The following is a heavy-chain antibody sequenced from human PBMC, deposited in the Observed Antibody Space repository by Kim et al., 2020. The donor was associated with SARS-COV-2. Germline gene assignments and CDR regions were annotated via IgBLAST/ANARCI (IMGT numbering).Heavy chain of an antibody. CDR3: ATSSSSSSSQY. CDR2: ISSSSGCT. Sequence: GGSLRLSCAASKFTFSDYYMSWIRQAPGKGLEWVSSISSSSGCTNYADSVKGRFTISRDNAKNSLSLQMNSLRTEDTAVYYCATSSSSSSSQYCGQGTLGTVSS. J-gene: IGHJ4*02. CDR1: KFTFSDYY. V-gene: IGHV3-11*03. D-gene: IGHD6-6*01.